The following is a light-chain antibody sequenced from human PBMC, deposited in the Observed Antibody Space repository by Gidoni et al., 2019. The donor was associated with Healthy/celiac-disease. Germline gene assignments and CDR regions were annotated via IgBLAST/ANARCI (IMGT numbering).Light chain of an antibody. Sequence: DVKMIQHPASLSASVGDRVTIPCRASQSISSYFNWYQQKPGKAPKLLIYAASSLQSGVPSRFSGSGSGTDFTLTISSLQPEDFATYYCQQSYSTPMYTFGHGTKLEIK. CDR3: QQSYSTPMYT. CDR1: QSISSY. J-gene: IGKJ2*01. CDR2: AAS. V-gene: IGKV1-39*01.